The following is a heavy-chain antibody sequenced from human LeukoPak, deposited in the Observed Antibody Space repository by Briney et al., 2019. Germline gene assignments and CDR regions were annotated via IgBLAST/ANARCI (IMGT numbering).Heavy chain of an antibody. CDR1: GGSISSSSYY. J-gene: IGHJ4*02. CDR3: ARHEGGGSDSWYFFDY. V-gene: IGHV4-39*01. Sequence: SETLSLTCTVSGGSISSSSYYWGWIRQPPGKGLEWIGSIYYSGSTYYHPSLRSRVTISVDTSKNQFSLKLSSVTAADTAVYYCARHEGGGSDSWYFFDYWGQGTLVTVSS. D-gene: IGHD2-15*01. CDR2: IYYSGST.